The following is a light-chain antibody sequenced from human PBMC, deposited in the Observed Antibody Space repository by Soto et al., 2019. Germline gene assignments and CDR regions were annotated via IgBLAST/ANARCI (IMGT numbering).Light chain of an antibody. J-gene: IGLJ3*02. CDR1: SSDVDAYNY. V-gene: IGLV2-14*01. CDR3: TSYTTSSTWV. CDR2: EVT. Sequence: QSALTQPASVSGSPGQAITISCTGSSSDVDAYNYVSWHQQHPGKVPKLMISEVTNRPSGVSNRFSGSKSGNTASLTISGLQAEDEADYFCTSYTTSSTWVFGGGTKLTVL.